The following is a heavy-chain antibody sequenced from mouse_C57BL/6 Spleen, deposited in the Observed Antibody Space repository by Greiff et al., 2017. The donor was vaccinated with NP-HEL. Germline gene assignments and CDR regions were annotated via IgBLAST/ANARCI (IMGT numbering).Heavy chain of an antibody. CDR3: ARWAITTVVADAMDY. CDR2: IYPGSGST. Sequence: QVQLQQPGAELVKPGASVKMSCKASGYTFTSYWITWVKQRPGQGLEWIGDIYPGSGSTNYNEKFKSKATLTVDTSSSTAYMQLSSLTSEDSAVYYCARWAITTVVADAMDYWGQGTSVTVSS. D-gene: IGHD1-1*01. J-gene: IGHJ4*01. CDR1: GYTFTSYW. V-gene: IGHV1-55*01.